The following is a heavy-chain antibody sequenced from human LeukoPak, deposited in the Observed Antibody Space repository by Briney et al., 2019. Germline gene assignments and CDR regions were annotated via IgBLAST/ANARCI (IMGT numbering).Heavy chain of an antibody. CDR2: ISGSGGST. V-gene: IGHV3-23*01. CDR1: GFTFSSYA. J-gene: IGHJ3*02. CDR3: AKVDSGYDWDAFDI. Sequence: TGGSLRLSCAASGFTFSSYAMRWVRQAPGKGLEWVSAISGSGGSTYYADSVKGRFTISRDNSKNTLYPQMNSLRAEDTAVYYCAKVDSGYDWDAFDIWGQGTMVTVSS. D-gene: IGHD5-12*01.